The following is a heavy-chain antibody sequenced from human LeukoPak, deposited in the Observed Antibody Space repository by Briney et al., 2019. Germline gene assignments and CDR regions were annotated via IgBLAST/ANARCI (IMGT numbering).Heavy chain of an antibody. CDR1: GFTISNYG. CDR2: IWYDGSNK. V-gene: IGHV3-33*01. J-gene: IGHJ5*02. CDR3: ARDRGRIAARRVDWFDP. Sequence: GGSLRLSCAASGFTISNYGMHWVRQAPGKGLEWVAVIWYDGSNKYYADSVKGRFTISRDNSKNTLYLQMNSLRAEDTAVYYCARDRGRIAARRVDWFDPWGQGTLVTVSS. D-gene: IGHD6-6*01.